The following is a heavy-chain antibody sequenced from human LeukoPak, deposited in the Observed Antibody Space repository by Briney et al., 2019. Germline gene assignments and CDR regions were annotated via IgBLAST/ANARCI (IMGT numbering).Heavy chain of an antibody. CDR3: ARVPGYDFWSGYYDY. Sequence: SVKVSCKASGGTFSSYAISWLRQAPGQGLEWMGRIIPIFGTANYAQKFQGRVTITTDESTSTAYMELSSLRSEDTAVYYCARVPGYDFWSGYYDYWGQGTLVTVSS. D-gene: IGHD3-3*01. V-gene: IGHV1-69*05. CDR1: GGTFSSYA. J-gene: IGHJ4*02. CDR2: IIPIFGTA.